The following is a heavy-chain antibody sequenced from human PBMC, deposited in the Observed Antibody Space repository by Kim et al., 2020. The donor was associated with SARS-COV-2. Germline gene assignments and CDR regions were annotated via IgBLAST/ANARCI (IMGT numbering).Heavy chain of an antibody. J-gene: IGHJ4*02. CDR1: GGTFVTYT. CDR2: IIPIFGTP. V-gene: IGHV1-69*13. CDR3: AKKEIVGPLDY. D-gene: IGHD2-15*01. Sequence: SVKVSCKASGGTFVTYTITWVRQAPGQGLAWMGGIIPIFGTPDYAQNFQGRVTISADESTKTVYMELSSLRAEDTAVYYCAKKEIVGPLDYWGQGTLVTVSS.